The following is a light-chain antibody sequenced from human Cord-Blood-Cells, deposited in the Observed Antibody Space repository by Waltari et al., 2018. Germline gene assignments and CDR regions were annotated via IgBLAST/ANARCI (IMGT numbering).Light chain of an antibody. CDR1: QSISSY. CDR2: AAS. V-gene: IGKV1-39*01. CDR3: QQSYSTPYS. Sequence: DIQMTQSPPSLSASVGDRVTITCRASQSISSYLNWYQQKPGKAPKLLIYAASSLQSGVPSRFSGSGSGTDVTLTISSLQPEDFATYYCQQSYSTPYSFGQGTKREIK. J-gene: IGKJ2*03.